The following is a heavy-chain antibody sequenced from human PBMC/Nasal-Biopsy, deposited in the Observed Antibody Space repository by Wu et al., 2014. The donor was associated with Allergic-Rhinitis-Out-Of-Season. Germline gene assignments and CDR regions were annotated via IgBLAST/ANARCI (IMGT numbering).Heavy chain of an antibody. Sequence: VSAISGSGGSTYYADSVKGRFTISRDNSKNTLYLQMNSLRAEDTAVYYCAKDGLYSSSWHPHTPVVEYFQHWARAPWSPSPQ. V-gene: IGHV3-23*01. CDR2: ISGSGGST. J-gene: IGHJ1*01. CDR3: AKDGLYSSSWHPHTPVVEYFQH. D-gene: IGHD6-13*01.